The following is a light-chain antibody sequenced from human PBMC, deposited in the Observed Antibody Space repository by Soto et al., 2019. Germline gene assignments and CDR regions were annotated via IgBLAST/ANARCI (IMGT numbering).Light chain of an antibody. CDR3: QQYNNGWT. CDR1: QSVSSY. J-gene: IGKJ1*01. Sequence: EIVMTQSPATLSVSPGERATLSCRASQSVSSYLAWYQQKPGQAPRLLIYGASTRATGIPARFSGSGSGTEFTLTISSLQSEDFAVYYGQQYNNGWTFGQGTKVEIK. V-gene: IGKV3-15*01. CDR2: GAS.